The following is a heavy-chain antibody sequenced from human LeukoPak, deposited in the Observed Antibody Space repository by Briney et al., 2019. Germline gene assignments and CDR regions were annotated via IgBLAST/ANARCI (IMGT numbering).Heavy chain of an antibody. D-gene: IGHD5-24*01. CDR3: ARDTNRRDGYNPLDY. CDR2: IRNKADGYTT. CDR1: GFTISPHY. V-gene: IGHV3-72*01. J-gene: IGHJ4*02. Sequence: GGSLRLSCAASGFTISPHYMDWVRQSPGQGLEWVGLIRNKADGYTTIYSASVKGRFTISRDDSKNSVYLQMNSLRAEDTAVYYCARDTNRRDGYNPLDYWGQGTLVTVSS.